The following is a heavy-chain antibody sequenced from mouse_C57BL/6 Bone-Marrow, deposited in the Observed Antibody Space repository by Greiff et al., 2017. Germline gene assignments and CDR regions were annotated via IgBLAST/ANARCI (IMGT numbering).Heavy chain of an antibody. V-gene: IGHV1-82*01. CDR2: IYPGDGDT. Sequence: VQLQQSGPELVKPGASVKISCKASGYAFSSSWMNWVKQRPGKGLEWIGRIYPGDGDTNYNGKFKGKATLTAAKSSSTAYMQLSSLTSEDSAVYFCARGGNPRCRYFDVWGTGTTVTVSS. CDR3: ARGGNPRCRYFDV. CDR1: GYAFSSSW. J-gene: IGHJ1*03. D-gene: IGHD2-1*01.